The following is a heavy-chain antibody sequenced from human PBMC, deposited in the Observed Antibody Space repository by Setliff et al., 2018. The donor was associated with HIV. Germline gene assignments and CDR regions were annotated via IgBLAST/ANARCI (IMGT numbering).Heavy chain of an antibody. D-gene: IGHD4-17*01. CDR1: GFTFSSYA. J-gene: IGHJ4*02. CDR2: ISGSGGST. Sequence: GGSLRLSCAASGFTFSSYAMSWVRQAPGKGLEWVSVISGSGGSTYYVDSVKGRFTISRDNSKNTLYLQMNSLRAEDTAVYYCAKDRGTTTVTTVDYWGQGTLVTVSS. CDR3: AKDRGTTTVTTVDY. V-gene: IGHV3-23*01.